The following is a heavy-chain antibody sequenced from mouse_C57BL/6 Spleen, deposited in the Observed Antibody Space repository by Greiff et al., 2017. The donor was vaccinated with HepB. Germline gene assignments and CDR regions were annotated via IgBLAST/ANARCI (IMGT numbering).Heavy chain of an antibody. V-gene: IGHV7-3*01. D-gene: IGHD2-12*01. Sequence: EVQRVESGGGLVQPGGSLSLSCAASGFTFTDYYMSWVRQPPGKALEWLGFIRNKANGYTTEYSASVKGRFTISRDNSQSILYLQMNALRAEDSATYYCARLRRYYYAMDYWGQGTSVTVSS. CDR2: IRNKANGYTT. J-gene: IGHJ4*01. CDR1: GFTFTDYY. CDR3: ARLRRYYYAMDY.